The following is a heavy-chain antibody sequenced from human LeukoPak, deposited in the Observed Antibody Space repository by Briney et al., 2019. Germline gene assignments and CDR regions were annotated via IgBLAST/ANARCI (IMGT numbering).Heavy chain of an antibody. J-gene: IGHJ4*02. V-gene: IGHV3-21*01. Sequence: PVKGRFTMSRDNAKNSLYLQMNSLRAEDTAVYYCARANDFWSGYYFDYWGQGTLVTVSS. D-gene: IGHD3-3*01. CDR3: ARANDFWSGYYFDY.